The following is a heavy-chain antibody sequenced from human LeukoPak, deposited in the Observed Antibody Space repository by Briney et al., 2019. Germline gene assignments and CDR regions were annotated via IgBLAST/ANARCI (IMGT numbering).Heavy chain of an antibody. D-gene: IGHD3-9*01. CDR1: GISFSSHG. J-gene: IGHJ5*02. V-gene: IGHV3-30*19. CDR2: ISYDGSNK. CDR3: AREYYDILTALGP. Sequence: AGTSLRLSCVVSGISFSSHGMHWVRQAPGKGLEWVAVISYDGSNKYYADSVKGRFTISRDNSKNTLYLQMNSLRAEDTAVYYCAREYYDILTALGPWGQGTLVTVSS.